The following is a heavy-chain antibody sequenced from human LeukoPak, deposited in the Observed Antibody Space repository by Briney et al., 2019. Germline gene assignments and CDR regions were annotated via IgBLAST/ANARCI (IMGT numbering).Heavy chain of an antibody. J-gene: IGHJ4*02. V-gene: IGHV4-39*01. Sequence: PSETLSLPCTVSGGSISSSSYYWGWIRQPPGKGLEWIGRIYYSRSTCYNPSLQSRVTISVDTSKNQFSLKLSSVTAADTAVYYCARKSGGATLAHFDYWGQGTLVTVSS. CDR2: IYYSRST. CDR3: ARKSGGATLAHFDY. CDR1: GGSISSSSYY. D-gene: IGHD1-26*01.